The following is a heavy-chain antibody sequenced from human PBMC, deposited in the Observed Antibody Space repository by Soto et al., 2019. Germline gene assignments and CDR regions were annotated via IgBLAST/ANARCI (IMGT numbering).Heavy chain of an antibody. CDR1: GFTFSSYS. V-gene: IGHV3-48*01. Sequence: EVQLVESGGGLVQPGGSLRLSCAASGFTFSSYSMNWVRQAPGKGLEWVSYISSSSSTIYYADSVKGRFTISRDNAKNSLYLQMNSLRAEDTAVYYCARAGAVAGTIYYYYYYGMDVWGQGTTVTVSS. CDR2: ISSSSSTI. D-gene: IGHD6-19*01. J-gene: IGHJ6*02. CDR3: ARAGAVAGTIYYYYYYGMDV.